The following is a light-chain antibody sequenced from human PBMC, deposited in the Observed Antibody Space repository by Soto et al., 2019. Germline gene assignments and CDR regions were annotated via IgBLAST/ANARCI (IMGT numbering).Light chain of an antibody. Sequence: ALTEPASVSGSPGQSITLSCTETSSDLGSYNLVSWYQQHPGKAPKLMIYEGSKRSSGVSYRFSGSKSGNTASLTISGLQTEDEADYYCCSYAGSSTFVFGTGTKVTVL. CDR3: CSYAGSSTFV. CDR1: SSDLGSYNL. J-gene: IGLJ1*01. CDR2: EGS. V-gene: IGLV2-23*01.